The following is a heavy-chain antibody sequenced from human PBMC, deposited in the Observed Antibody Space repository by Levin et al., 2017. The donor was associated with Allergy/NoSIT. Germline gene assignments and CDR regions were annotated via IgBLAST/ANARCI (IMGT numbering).Heavy chain of an antibody. CDR3: AKDTVLLWFGEYGMDV. CDR1: GFTFSSYA. J-gene: IGHJ6*02. V-gene: IGHV3-23*01. Sequence: GGSLRLSCAASGFTFSSYAMSWVRQAPGKGLEWVSAISGSGGSTYYADSVKGRFTISRDNSKNTLYLQMNSLRAEDTAVYYCAKDTVLLWFGEYGMDVWGQGTTVTVSS. D-gene: IGHD3-10*01. CDR2: ISGSGGST.